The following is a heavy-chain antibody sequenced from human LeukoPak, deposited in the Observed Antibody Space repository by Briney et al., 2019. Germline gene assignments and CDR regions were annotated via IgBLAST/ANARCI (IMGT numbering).Heavy chain of an antibody. CDR2: IYHSGNT. Sequence: SETLSLTCTVSGGSISSYYWSWIRQPPGKGLEWIGYIYHSGNTNYSPSLESRVTMSVDESKNQFSLRVHFVSAADTTVYYCASTRRAAVAGRFDSWGQGTLVTVSS. V-gene: IGHV4-4*09. CDR3: ASTRRAAVAGRFDS. CDR1: GGSISSYY. D-gene: IGHD6-19*01. J-gene: IGHJ4*02.